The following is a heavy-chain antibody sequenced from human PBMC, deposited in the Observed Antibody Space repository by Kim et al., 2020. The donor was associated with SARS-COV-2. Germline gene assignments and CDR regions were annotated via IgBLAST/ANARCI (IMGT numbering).Heavy chain of an antibody. Sequence: GGSLRLSCAASGFTFSSYDMHWVRQATGKGLEWVSAIGTAGDPYYPGSVKGRFTISRENAKNSLYLQMNSLRAGDTAVYYCARGVARSRVRYWYFDLWGRGTLVTVSS. V-gene: IGHV3-13*05. D-gene: IGHD3-10*01. CDR3: ARGVARSRVRYWYFDL. J-gene: IGHJ2*01. CDR1: GFTFSSYD. CDR2: IGTAGDP.